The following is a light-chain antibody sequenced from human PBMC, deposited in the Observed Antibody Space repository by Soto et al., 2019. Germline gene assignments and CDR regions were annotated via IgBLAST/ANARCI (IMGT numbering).Light chain of an antibody. J-gene: IGLJ1*01. CDR1: SSDIYAYNY. Sequence: QSVLTQPASVSGSPGQSITITCTGTSSDIYAYNYVSWYQQHPGKAPKVVISGVNIRPSGVSSRFSGSKSGNTASLTISGLKAEDEAEYFCGSYAGSDTFVFGTGTKV. V-gene: IGLV2-14*01. CDR2: GVN. CDR3: GSYAGSDTFV.